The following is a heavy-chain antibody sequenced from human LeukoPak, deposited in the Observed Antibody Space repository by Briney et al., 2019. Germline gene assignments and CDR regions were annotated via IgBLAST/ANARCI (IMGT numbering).Heavy chain of an antibody. Sequence: SETLSLTCAVYGGSFSGYYWSWIRQPPGKGLEWIGEINHSGSTNYNPSLESRVTISVDTPKNQFSLKLSSVTAADTAVYYCARLGGTARMDVWGQGTTVTVS. J-gene: IGHJ6*02. V-gene: IGHV4-34*01. CDR3: ARLGGTARMDV. D-gene: IGHD3-16*01. CDR1: GGSFSGYY. CDR2: INHSGST.